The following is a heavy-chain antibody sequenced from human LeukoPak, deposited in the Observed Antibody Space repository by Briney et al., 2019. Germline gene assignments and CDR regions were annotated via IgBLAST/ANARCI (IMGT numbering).Heavy chain of an antibody. Sequence: PSETLSLTCTVSGASISNYYWSWIRQPAGKGLEWIGRIYSSGSTNYNPSLKSRVTMSVDTSKYRFSLKLSSVTAADTAVYYCARQDISTGFDAFDIWGQGTVVTVS. CDR3: ARQDISTGFDAFDI. CDR2: IYSSGST. CDR1: GASISNYY. D-gene: IGHD3-9*01. V-gene: IGHV4-4*07. J-gene: IGHJ3*02.